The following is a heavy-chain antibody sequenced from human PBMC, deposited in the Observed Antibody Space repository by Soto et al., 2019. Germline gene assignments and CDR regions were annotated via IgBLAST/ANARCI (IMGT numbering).Heavy chain of an antibody. V-gene: IGHV4-59*01. CDR2: IYYSGST. D-gene: IGHD3-22*01. CDR3: AREYYYDSSGYSTDAFDI. CDR1: GGSISSYY. Sequence: SETLSLTCTVSGGSISSYYWSWIRQPPGKGLEWIGYIYYSGSTNYNPSLKSRVTISVDTSKNQFSLKLSSVTAADTAVYYCAREYYYDSSGYSTDAFDIWGQGTMVTVSS. J-gene: IGHJ3*02.